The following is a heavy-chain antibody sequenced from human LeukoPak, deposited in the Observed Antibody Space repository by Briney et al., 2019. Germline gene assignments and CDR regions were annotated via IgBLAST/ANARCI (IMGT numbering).Heavy chain of an antibody. Sequence: PSETLSPTCGVFGGSFSGYYWSWIRRTPGKGLEWIGEIDHRGSTNYNPSLKSRVTMSGDTSKNQFSVKLTSVTAADTAVYYCARGRRVRSCSWSPNWFDPWGQGTLVTVSS. J-gene: IGHJ5*02. CDR1: GGSFSGYY. CDR2: IDHRGST. V-gene: IGHV4-34*01. D-gene: IGHD2-15*01. CDR3: ARGRRVRSCSWSPNWFDP.